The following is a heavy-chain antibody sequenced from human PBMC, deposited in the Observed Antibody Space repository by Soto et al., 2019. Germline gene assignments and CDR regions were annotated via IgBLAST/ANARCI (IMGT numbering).Heavy chain of an antibody. D-gene: IGHD6-13*01. CDR3: VKDESINWYSGHFRH. CDR1: GFTFDDYA. J-gene: IGHJ1*01. V-gene: IGHV3-9*01. CDR2: INWNSGST. Sequence: SLRLSCAASGFTFDDYAMHGVRQVPGKGLEWVSGINWNSGSTGYGDSVKGRFAISRDNAKNSLHLQMNSLSAEDTAFYYCVKDESINWYSGHFRHWGQGTLVTVSS.